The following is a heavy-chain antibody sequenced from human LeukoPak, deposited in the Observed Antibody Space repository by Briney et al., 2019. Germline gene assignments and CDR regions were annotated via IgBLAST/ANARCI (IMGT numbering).Heavy chain of an antibody. V-gene: IGHV4-4*07. CDR3: ARGLRDGYNLYYYYYYMDV. Sequence: SETLFLTCTVSGGSISSSYWNWIRQPAGKGLEWIGRIYHSGSTYCNPSLKSRVTISVDTSKNQFSLKLSSVTAADTAVYYCARGLRDGYNLYYYYYYMDVWGKGTTVTVSS. CDR2: IYHSGST. CDR1: GGSISSSY. J-gene: IGHJ6*03. D-gene: IGHD5-24*01.